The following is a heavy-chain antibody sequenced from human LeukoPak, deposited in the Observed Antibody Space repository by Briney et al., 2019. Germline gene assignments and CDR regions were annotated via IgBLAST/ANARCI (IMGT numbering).Heavy chain of an antibody. CDR1: GFNFRAYW. CDR3: ARGIVVVVAAPYYYYYMDV. J-gene: IGHJ6*03. D-gene: IGHD2-15*01. Sequence: GGSLRLSCTTSGFNFRAYWMAWVRQAPGKGLEWVSYISSSGSTIYYADSVKGRFTISRDNAKNSLYLQMNSLRAEDTAVYYCARGIVVVVAAPYYYYYMDVWGKGTTVTVSS. V-gene: IGHV3-48*04. CDR2: ISSSGSTI.